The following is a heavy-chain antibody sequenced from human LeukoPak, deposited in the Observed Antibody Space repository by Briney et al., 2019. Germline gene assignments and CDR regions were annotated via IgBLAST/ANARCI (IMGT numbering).Heavy chain of an antibody. D-gene: IGHD5-24*01. Sequence: SETLSLTCAVYGGSFSGYYWSWIRQPPGKGLEWIGEINHSGSTNYNPSLKSRVTISVDTSKNQFSLKLSSVTAADTAVYYCARDRDGYTDYWGQGTLVTVSS. CDR2: INHSGST. CDR3: ARDRDGYTDY. V-gene: IGHV4-34*01. J-gene: IGHJ4*02. CDR1: GGSFSGYY.